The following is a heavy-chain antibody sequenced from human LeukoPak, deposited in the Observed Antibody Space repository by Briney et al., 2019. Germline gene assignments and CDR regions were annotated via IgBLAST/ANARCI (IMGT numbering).Heavy chain of an antibody. J-gene: IGHJ4*02. V-gene: IGHV1-2*02. D-gene: IGHD3-16*01. CDR2: INPNSGGT. CDR3: ARVATQFGQLSPSPDY. CDR1: GYTFTGYY. Sequence: VASVKVSCKASGYTFTGYYMHWVRQAPGQGLEWMGWINPNSGGTNYAQKFQGRVTMTRDTSISTAYMELSRLRSDDTAVYYCARVATQFGQLSPSPDYWGQGTLVTVSS.